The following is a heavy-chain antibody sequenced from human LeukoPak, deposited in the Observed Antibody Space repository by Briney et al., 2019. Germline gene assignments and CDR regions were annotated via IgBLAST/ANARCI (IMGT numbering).Heavy chain of an antibody. CDR3: ASHSGSGFRYENWFDP. D-gene: IGHD3-22*01. CDR1: GYTFSDYG. J-gene: IGHJ5*02. V-gene: IGHV1-69*10. Sequence: SVKVSCKASGYTFSDYGINWVRQAPGQGLEWMGWIIPILGIANYAQKFQGRVTITADKSTSTAYVELSSLRSEDTAVYYCASHSGSGFRYENWFDPWGQGTLVTVSS. CDR2: IIPILGIA.